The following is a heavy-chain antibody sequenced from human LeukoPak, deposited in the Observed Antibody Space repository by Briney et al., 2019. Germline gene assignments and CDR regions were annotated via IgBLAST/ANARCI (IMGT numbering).Heavy chain of an antibody. CDR3: ARDANYYFDY. J-gene: IGHJ4*02. Sequence: GGSLRLSCVASGFTFSTYGMHWARQAPGKGLEWVALIWYDGTSKHYGGSVKGRFTISRDNSNNTLYLQMNSLRAEDTAVYYCARDANYYFDYWGQGTLVTVSS. V-gene: IGHV3-33*08. CDR1: GFTFSTYG. CDR2: IWYDGTSK.